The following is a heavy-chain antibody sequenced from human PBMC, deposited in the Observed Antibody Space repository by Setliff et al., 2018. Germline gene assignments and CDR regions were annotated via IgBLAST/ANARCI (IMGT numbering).Heavy chain of an antibody. V-gene: IGHV3-11*01. CDR2: ISSSGSTI. Sequence: PGGSLRLSCAASGFTFSDYYMSWIRQAPGKGLEWVSYISSSGSTIYYADSVKGRFNISRDNAKNSLYLQMNSLRAEDTAVYYCARQGANYDILTGYFLYYCDHWGQGTLVTVSS. CDR1: GFTFSDYY. J-gene: IGHJ4*02. CDR3: ARQGANYDILTGYFLYYCDH. D-gene: IGHD3-9*01.